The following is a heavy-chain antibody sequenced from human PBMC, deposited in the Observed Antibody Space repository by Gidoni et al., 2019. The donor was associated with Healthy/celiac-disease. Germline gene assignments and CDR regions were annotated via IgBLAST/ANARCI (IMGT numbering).Heavy chain of an antibody. CDR3: AREIYSMVRGVIILYFDY. Sequence: QVQLQQWGAGLLTPSETLSLTCAVYGGSFSGYYWSWIRQPPGKGLEWIGEINHSGSTNYNPSLKSRVTISVDTSKNQFSLKLSSVTAADTAVYYCAREIYSMVRGVIILYFDYWGQGTLVTVSS. D-gene: IGHD3-10*01. CDR1: GGSFSGYY. CDR2: INHSGST. V-gene: IGHV4-34*01. J-gene: IGHJ4*02.